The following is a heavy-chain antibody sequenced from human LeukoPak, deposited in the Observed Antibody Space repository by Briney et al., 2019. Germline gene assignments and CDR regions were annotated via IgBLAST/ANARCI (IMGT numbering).Heavy chain of an antibody. Sequence: GGSLRLSCTASGFTFGNYTMNWVRQAPGKGLEWVGFIRSKAYSRTIEYAASVKGRFTISRDNSKSIAYLQLTSLKTEDTAVYYCTKGSCSGGSCYSTSWGQGTLVTVSS. CDR2: IRSKAYSRTI. D-gene: IGHD2-15*01. CDR3: TKGSCSGGSCYSTS. V-gene: IGHV3-49*04. J-gene: IGHJ5*02. CDR1: GFTFGNYT.